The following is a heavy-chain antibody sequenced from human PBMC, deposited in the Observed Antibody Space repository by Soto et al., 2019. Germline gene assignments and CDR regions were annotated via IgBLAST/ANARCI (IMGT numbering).Heavy chain of an antibody. CDR2: INHSGST. CDR3: ASLCGSYCYYGMDV. CDR1: GGSFSGYY. J-gene: IGHJ6*02. D-gene: IGHD1-26*01. Sequence: PSETLSLTCAVYGGSFSGYYWSWIRQPPGKGLEWIGEINHSGSTNYNPSLKSRVTISVDTSKNQFSLKLSSVTAADTAVYYCASLCGSYCYYGMDVWGQGTTVTVSS. V-gene: IGHV4-34*01.